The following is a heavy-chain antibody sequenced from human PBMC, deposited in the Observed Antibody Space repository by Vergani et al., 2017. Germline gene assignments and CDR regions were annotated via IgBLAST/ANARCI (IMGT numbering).Heavy chain of an antibody. D-gene: IGHD6-13*01. J-gene: IGHJ4*02. V-gene: IGHV3-66*01. CDR2: IYSGGST. CDR3: ARGAVSSSWYGDFDY. CDR1: GFTVSSNY. Sequence: EVQLVESGGGLVQPGGSLRLSCAASGFTVSSNYMSWVRQAPGKGLEWVSVIYSGGSTYYADSVKGRFTISRDNSKNTLYLQMNSLRAEDTAVYYCARGAVSSSWYGDFDYWGQGTLVTVSS.